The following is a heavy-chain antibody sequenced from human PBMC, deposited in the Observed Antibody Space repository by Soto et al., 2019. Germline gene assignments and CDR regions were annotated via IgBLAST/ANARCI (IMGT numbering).Heavy chain of an antibody. J-gene: IGHJ4*02. CDR2: ISGSGGST. CDR3: AHRPGGYLSGWDNGYFDY. Sequence: GGSLRLSCAASGFTFSNYAMTWVRQAPGKGLEWVSVISGSGGSTYYANSVKGQFTISRDNSKNTLSLQMSSLRAEDAAVYYCAHRPGGYLSGWDNGYFDYWGRGALVTVSS. D-gene: IGHD6-19*01. V-gene: IGHV3-23*01. CDR1: GFTFSNYA.